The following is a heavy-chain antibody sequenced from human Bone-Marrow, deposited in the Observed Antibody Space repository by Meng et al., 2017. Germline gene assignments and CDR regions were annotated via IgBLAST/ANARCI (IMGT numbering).Heavy chain of an antibody. CDR3: ARHRLGVTGTRGIEV. CDR2: IYPGDSDT. Sequence: GESLKISCQGSGYSFTTYWIAWVRQMPGKGLEWMGIIYPGDSDTRYSPSFQGQVTISADKSVTTAYLQWTSLKASDSAIYYCARHRLGVTGTRGIEVWGQGTTVTVSS. CDR1: GYSFTTYW. J-gene: IGHJ6*02. V-gene: IGHV5-51*01. D-gene: IGHD6-19*01.